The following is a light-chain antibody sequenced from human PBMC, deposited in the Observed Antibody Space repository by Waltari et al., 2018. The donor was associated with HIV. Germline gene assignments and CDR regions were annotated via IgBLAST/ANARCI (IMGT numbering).Light chain of an antibody. CDR3: QQSYSIPLT. Sequence: DIQMTQSPSSPSASVVDRVTISSRASPGIATSLTWYQQKPGKAPKFLISGSSSMQGGVPSRSSGSGSGADFTLTICILQPEDFATYYLQQSYSIPLTFGGGPKVES. J-gene: IGKJ4*01. V-gene: IGKV1-39*01. CDR1: PGIATS. CDR2: GSS.